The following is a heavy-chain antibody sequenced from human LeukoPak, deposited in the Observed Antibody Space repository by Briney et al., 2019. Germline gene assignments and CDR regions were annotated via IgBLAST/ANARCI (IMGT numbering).Heavy chain of an antibody. J-gene: IGHJ5*02. Sequence: SQTLSLTCTVSGGSISSGDYYWSWIRQPPVKGLEWIGYIYYSGSTYYNPSLKSRVTISVDTSKNQFSLKLSSVTAADTAVYYCAREGYYYGSSCLDPWGQGTLVTVSS. V-gene: IGHV4-30-4*01. CDR2: IYYSGST. CDR3: AREGYYYGSSCLDP. D-gene: IGHD3-10*01. CDR1: GGSISSGDYY.